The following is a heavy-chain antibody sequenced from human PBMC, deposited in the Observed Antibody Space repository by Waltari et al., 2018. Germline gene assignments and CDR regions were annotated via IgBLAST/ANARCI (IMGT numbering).Heavy chain of an antibody. D-gene: IGHD1-26*01. CDR3: ARDLVVGSGDY. Sequence: QVHLVQSGAEVKKPGASVKVSCKASGYTFTGNQIHWVRQAPGQGLEWMGWINPNSGGTNDAQNFQGRVTITRDTSIRTAYMELSRLRSDDTAMYYCARDLVVGSGDYWGQGTLVTVSS. J-gene: IGHJ4*02. CDR2: INPNSGGT. CDR1: GYTFTGNQ. V-gene: IGHV1-2*02.